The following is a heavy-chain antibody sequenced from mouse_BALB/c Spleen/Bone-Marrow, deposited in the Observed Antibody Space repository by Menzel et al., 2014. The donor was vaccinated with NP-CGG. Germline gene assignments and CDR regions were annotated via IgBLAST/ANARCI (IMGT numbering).Heavy chain of an antibody. CDR2: INPHSSTI. CDR3: ARLHHYGFFAY. D-gene: IGHD1-2*01. J-gene: IGHJ3*01. Sequence: EVKLMESGGGLVQPGGSLKLSCAASGFDFSRYWMSWVRQAPGKGLEWIGEINPHSSTINYTPSLKDKFIISRDNAKNTLYLQMSKVRSEDTALYYCARLHHYGFFAYWGQATLVTVSA. CDR1: GFDFSRYW. V-gene: IGHV4-1*02.